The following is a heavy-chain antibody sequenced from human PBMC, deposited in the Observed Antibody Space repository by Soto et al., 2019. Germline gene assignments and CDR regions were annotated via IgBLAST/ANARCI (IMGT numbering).Heavy chain of an antibody. CDR2: INHSGST. V-gene: IGHV4-34*01. CDR1: GGSFSGYY. D-gene: IGHD2-2*01. J-gene: IGHJ6*03. CDR3: ARTGYCSSTSCYASPRFVQYYYMDV. Sequence: SETLSLTCAVYGGSFSGYYWSWIRQPPGKGLEWIGEINHSGSTNYNPSLKSRVTISVDTSKNQFSLKLSSVTAADTAVYYCARTGYCSSTSCYASPRFVQYYYMDVWGKGTTVTVSS.